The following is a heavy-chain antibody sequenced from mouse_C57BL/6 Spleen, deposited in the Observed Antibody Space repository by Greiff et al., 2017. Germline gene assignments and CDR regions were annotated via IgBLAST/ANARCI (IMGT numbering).Heavy chain of an antibody. CDR2: IDPNSGCT. CDR3: ARDYGSSLLYYYAMDY. J-gene: IGHJ4*01. Sequence: QVQLQQPGAELVKPGASVKLSCKASGYTFTSYWMHWVKQRPGRGLEWLGRIDPNSGCTKYNEKFKSKATLTVDKPSSTAYMQLSSLTSEDSAVYYCARDYGSSLLYYYAMDYWGQGTSVTVSS. D-gene: IGHD1-1*01. CDR1: GYTFTSYW. V-gene: IGHV1-72*01.